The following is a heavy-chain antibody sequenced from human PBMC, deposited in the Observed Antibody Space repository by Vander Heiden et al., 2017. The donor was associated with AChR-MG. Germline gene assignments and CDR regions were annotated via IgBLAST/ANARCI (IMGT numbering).Heavy chain of an antibody. V-gene: IGHV1-69*01. CDR1: GGTFSSYA. CDR2: IIPIFGTA. J-gene: IGHJ3*02. D-gene: IGHD2-15*01. Sequence: QVQLVQSGAEVKKPGSSVKVSCKASGGTFSSYAISWVRQAPGQGLEWMGGIIPIFGTANYAQKFQGRVTITADESTSTAYMELSSLRSEDTAVYYCAIIVVVVAATPDDAFDIWGQGTMVTVSS. CDR3: AIIVVVVAATPDDAFDI.